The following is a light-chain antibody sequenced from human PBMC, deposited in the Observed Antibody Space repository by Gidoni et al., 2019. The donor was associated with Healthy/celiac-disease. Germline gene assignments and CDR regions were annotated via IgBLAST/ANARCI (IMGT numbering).Light chain of an antibody. J-gene: IGKJ4*01. CDR2: WAS. V-gene: IGKV4-1*01. Sequence: DIVLTQSADTLAVSLGERATINLKSSQSVLYSSNNKNYLAWYQQKPGQPPKLLIYWASTREAGVPDRFSGSGSGTDFTLTISSLQAEDLAVYYCQQYYSTPLTFGGGTKVEIK. CDR3: QQYYSTPLT. CDR1: QSVLYSSNNKNY.